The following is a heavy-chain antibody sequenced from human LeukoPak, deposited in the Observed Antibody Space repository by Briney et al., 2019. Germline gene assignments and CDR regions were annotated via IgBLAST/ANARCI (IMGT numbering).Heavy chain of an antibody. CDR1: GFTIWRSYM. D-gene: IGHD1-26*01. CDR2: IYHSGST. CDR3: AREGGGSSLPPDTFDI. V-gene: IGHV4-4*02. Sequence: GSLRLSCSTTGFTIWRSYMSWVRQAAGKGLEWIGEIYHSGSTNYNPSLKSRVTISVDKSKNQFSLKLSSVTAADTAVYYCAREGGGSSLPPDTFDIWGQGTMVTVSS. J-gene: IGHJ3*02.